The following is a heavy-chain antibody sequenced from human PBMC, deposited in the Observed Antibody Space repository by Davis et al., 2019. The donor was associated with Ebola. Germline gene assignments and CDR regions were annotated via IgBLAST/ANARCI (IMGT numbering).Heavy chain of an antibody. CDR2: ITLNSGTT. Sequence: SLKISCATSGLTFDDYAMHWFRQAPGKGLEWVSGITLNSGTTAYADSVKGRFTISRDNAKDSLYLQMNSLRTEDTAFYYCAKVFYGSGSYIDAWGQGTLVAVSS. D-gene: IGHD3-10*01. CDR3: AKVFYGSGSYIDA. V-gene: IGHV3-9*01. CDR1: GLTFDDYA. J-gene: IGHJ5*02.